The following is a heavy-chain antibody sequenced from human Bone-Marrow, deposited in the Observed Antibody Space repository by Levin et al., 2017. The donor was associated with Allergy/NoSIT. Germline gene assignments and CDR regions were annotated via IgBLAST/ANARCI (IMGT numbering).Heavy chain of an antibody. CDR2: IYSSGGT. CDR1: GGSINSAGYY. Sequence: SETLSLTCTVSGGSINSAGYYWSWIRQFPGKGLEYIGYIYSSGGTYYNPSLKSRVSISLDTSKNHFSLKLNSVTAADTAVYFCAREKNYGSGNTDWLDPWGQGTLVTVSS. D-gene: IGHD3-10*01. CDR3: AREKNYGSGNTDWLDP. V-gene: IGHV4-31*03. J-gene: IGHJ5*02.